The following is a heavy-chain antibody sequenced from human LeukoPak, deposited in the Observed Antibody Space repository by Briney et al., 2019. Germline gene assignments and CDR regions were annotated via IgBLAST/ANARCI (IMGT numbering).Heavy chain of an antibody. CDR1: GGSFSGYY. J-gene: IGHJ4*02. CDR2: INQSGST. CDR3: ARAPGY. Sequence: SETLSLTCAVYGGSFSGYYWSWIRQPPGKGLEWIGEINQSGSTNYNPSFKSRVTISVDTSKNQFSLKLSSVTAADTAVYYCARAPGYWGQGTLVTVSS. V-gene: IGHV4-34*01.